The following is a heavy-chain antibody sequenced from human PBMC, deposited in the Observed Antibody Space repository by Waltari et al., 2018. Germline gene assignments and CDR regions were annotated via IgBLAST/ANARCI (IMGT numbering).Heavy chain of an antibody. Sequence: QVQLQESGPGLVKPSETLSLTCTVSGGSISSYYWSWIRQPPGKGLGWIGDVYYRGSTNYNPSLKSRVTISVDTSKNQFSLKLSSVTAADTAVYYCARVNSSGWYRWFDPWGQGTLVTVSS. CDR1: GGSISSYY. D-gene: IGHD6-19*01. V-gene: IGHV4-59*01. CDR2: VYYRGST. CDR3: ARVNSSGWYRWFDP. J-gene: IGHJ5*02.